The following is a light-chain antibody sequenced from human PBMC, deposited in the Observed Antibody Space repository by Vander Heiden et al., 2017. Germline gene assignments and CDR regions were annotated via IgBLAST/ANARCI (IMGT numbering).Light chain of an antibody. CDR1: QSISSF. CDR3: QQSYTTQT. Sequence: GDRVTITCRTSQSISSFLNWYQQKPGKAPKLLIYGASNLESGVPSRFSGSGSGTDFTLTITRLQPEDFAAYYWQQSYTTQTFGQGTKVEIK. V-gene: IGKV1-39*01. CDR2: GAS. J-gene: IGKJ1*01.